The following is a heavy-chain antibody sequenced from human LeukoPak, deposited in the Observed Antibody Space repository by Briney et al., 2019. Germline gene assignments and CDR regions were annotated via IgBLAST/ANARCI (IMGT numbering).Heavy chain of an antibody. CDR1: GGSISSGDYY. Sequence: SQTLSLTCTVSGGSISSGDYYWSWIRQPPGKGLEWIGYIYYSGSTYYNPSLKSRVTISVDTSKNQFSLKLSSVTAADTAVYYCARAGPGDRETVINWFDPWGQGTLVTVSS. CDR3: ARAGPGDRETVINWFDP. D-gene: IGHD2-21*01. J-gene: IGHJ5*02. CDR2: IYYSGST. V-gene: IGHV4-30-4*01.